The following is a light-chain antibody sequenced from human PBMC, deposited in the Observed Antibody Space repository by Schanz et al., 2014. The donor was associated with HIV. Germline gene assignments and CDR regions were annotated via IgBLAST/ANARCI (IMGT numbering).Light chain of an antibody. CDR3: CSYAGSYV. CDR1: SSNIGAGYD. J-gene: IGLJ1*01. Sequence: QSVLTQPPSVSGAPGQRVTISCTGSSSNIGAGYDVHWYQHLPGTAPKLLIYGNSNRPSGVPDRFSGSKSGNTASLTISGLQSEDEADYYCCSYAGSYVFGTGTKLTVL. V-gene: IGLV1-40*01. CDR2: GNS.